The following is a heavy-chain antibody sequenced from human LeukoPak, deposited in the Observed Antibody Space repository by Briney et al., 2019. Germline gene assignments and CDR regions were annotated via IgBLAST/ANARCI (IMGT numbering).Heavy chain of an antibody. D-gene: IGHD5-18*01. V-gene: IGHV4-59*01. CDR1: DDSITMYY. CDR3: ARYGRGNTAMVGTIDY. Sequence: SETLSLTCSVSDDSITMYYWSWIRQPPGKGLEWIGYIYYSGSTNYNPSLKSRVTISVDTSKNQFSLKLSSVTAADTAVYYCARYGRGNTAMVGTIDYWGQGTLVTVSS. CDR2: IYYSGST. J-gene: IGHJ4*02.